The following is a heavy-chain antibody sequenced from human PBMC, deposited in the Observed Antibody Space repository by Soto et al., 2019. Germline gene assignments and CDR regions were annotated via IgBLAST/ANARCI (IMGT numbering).Heavy chain of an antibody. Sequence: QVQLVESGGGVVQPGRSLRLSCAASGFTFSSNGMHWVRQAPGKGLEWLAVIWFDGSDMYYADSVKGRFTISRDNSKNTLYLQMNSLRAEDTAVYYCAREYCGGYTCSPGLQEWGQGTLVTVSS. D-gene: IGHD2-21*01. V-gene: IGHV3-33*01. J-gene: IGHJ1*01. CDR1: GFTFSSNG. CDR3: AREYCGGYTCSPGLQE. CDR2: IWFDGSDM.